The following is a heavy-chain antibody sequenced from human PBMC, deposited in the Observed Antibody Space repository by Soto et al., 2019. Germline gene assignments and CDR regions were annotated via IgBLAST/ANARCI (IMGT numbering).Heavy chain of an antibody. Sequence: GGSLRLSCAASGFTFSDYYMSWIRQAPGKGLEWVSYISSSGSTIYYADSVKGRFTISRDNAKNSLYLQMNSLRAEDTAVYYCARGRRVVVITARGYYFDYWGQGTLVTVSS. J-gene: IGHJ4*02. CDR2: ISSSGSTI. D-gene: IGHD3-22*01. V-gene: IGHV3-11*01. CDR1: GFTFSDYY. CDR3: ARGRRVVVITARGYYFDY.